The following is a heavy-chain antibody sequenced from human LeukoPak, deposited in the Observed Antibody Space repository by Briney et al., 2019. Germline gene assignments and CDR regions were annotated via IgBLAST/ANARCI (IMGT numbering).Heavy chain of an antibody. CDR3: ARHRSGGSQDDAFDI. CDR2: INSDGSST. D-gene: IGHD2-15*01. Sequence: GGSLRLSCAASGFTVSSYWMHWVRQVPGKGLVWVSRINSDGSSTNYADSVKGRFTISRQNAKNSLFLQMNSLRAEDTAVYYCARHRSGGSQDDAFDIWGQGTMVTVSS. CDR1: GFTVSSYW. J-gene: IGHJ3*02. V-gene: IGHV3-74*01.